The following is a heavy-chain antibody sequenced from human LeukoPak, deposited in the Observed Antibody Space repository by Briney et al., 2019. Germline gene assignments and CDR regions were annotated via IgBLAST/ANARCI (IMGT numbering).Heavy chain of an antibody. D-gene: IGHD3-22*01. CDR1: GFSLSTSGMC. CDR2: IDWDDDK. Sequence: ESGPTLVNPTQTLTLTCTFSGFSLSTSGMCVSWIRQPPGKALEWLALIDWDDDKYYSTSLKTRLTISKDTSKNQVVLTMTNMDPVDTATYYCARAYYYASSGYCDYWGQGTLVTVSS. V-gene: IGHV2-70*01. CDR3: ARAYYYASSGYCDY. J-gene: IGHJ4*02.